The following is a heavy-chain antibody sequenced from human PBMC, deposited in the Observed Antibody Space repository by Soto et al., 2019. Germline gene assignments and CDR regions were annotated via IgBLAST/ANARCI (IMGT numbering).Heavy chain of an antibody. V-gene: IGHV3-23*01. CDR1: GFTFSSYA. D-gene: IGHD3-10*01. Sequence: GGSLRLSCAASGFTFSSYAMSWVRQAPGKGLEWVSAISGSGGSTYYADSVKGRLTISRDNSKNTLYLQMNSLRAEDTAVYYCAKVMGPGSGSYFGYYYYGMDVWGQGTTVTVSS. CDR2: ISGSGGST. CDR3: AKVMGPGSGSYFGYYYYGMDV. J-gene: IGHJ6*02.